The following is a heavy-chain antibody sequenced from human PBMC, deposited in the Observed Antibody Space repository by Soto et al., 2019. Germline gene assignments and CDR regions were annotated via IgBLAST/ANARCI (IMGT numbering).Heavy chain of an antibody. V-gene: IGHV4-31*03. CDR3: ARVRATYSSSQRGANWFDP. CDR2: IYYSGST. Sequence: SETLSLTCTVSGGSISSGGYYWSWIRQHPGKGLEWIGYIYYSGSTYYNPSLKSRVTISVDTSKNQFSLKLSSVTAADTAVYYCARVRATYSSSQRGANWFDPWGQGTLVTVSS. CDR1: GGSISSGGYY. J-gene: IGHJ5*02. D-gene: IGHD6-6*01.